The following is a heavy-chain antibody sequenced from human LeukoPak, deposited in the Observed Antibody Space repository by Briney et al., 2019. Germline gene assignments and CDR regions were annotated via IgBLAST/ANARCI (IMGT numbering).Heavy chain of an antibody. CDR3: ARDRAVAGILDY. V-gene: IGHV4-31*03. Sequence: SETLSLTCTVSGGSISSGGYYWSWIRQHPGKGLEWIGYIYYSGSTYYNPSLKSRVTISVDTSKNQFSLKLSSVTAADTAVYYCARDRAVAGILDYWGQGTLVTVSS. CDR2: IYYSGST. J-gene: IGHJ4*02. D-gene: IGHD6-19*01. CDR1: GGSISSGGYY.